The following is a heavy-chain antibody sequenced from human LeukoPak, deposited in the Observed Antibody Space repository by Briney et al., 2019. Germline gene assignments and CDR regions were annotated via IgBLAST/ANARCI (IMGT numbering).Heavy chain of an antibody. D-gene: IGHD2-8*01. CDR1: GFTFSSYA. V-gene: IGHV3-23*01. J-gene: IGHJ4*02. Sequence: GGSLRLSCAVSGFTFSSYAMNWVRQAPGKGLEWVSGISGSGAGTYYADSVKGRFTISRDNSKNTLYLQMNSLRVEDTAVYYCAKMVREFYTISYYFDYWGQGTLVTVSS. CDR3: AKMVREFYTISYYFDY. CDR2: ISGSGAGT.